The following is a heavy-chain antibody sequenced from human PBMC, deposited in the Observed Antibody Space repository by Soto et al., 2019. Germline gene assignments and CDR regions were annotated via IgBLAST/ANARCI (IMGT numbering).Heavy chain of an antibody. CDR3: AKFGGGSSGGDYYYYGMDV. CDR1: GYTFTSYG. CDR2: ISAYNGNT. Sequence: QVQLVQSGAEVKKPGASVKVSCKASGYTFTSYGISWVRQAPGQGLEWMGWISAYNGNTNYAQKLQGRVTMTTDTSTSTAYMERRSLRSDDTAVYYCAKFGGGSSGGDYYYYGMDVWGQGTTVTVSS. V-gene: IGHV1-18*01. J-gene: IGHJ6*02. D-gene: IGHD6-19*01.